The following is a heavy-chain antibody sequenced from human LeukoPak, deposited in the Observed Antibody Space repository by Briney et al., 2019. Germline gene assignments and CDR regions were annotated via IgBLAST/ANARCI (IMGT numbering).Heavy chain of an antibody. CDR3: ARDSSGSCDH. Sequence: ASVKVSCKASGYSFTSYYMQWLRQAPGQGLEWMGIIDPSGGSTGYAPKFQGRVIMTRDTSTSTVYMDLSSLRSEDTAVYYCARDSSGSCDHWGQGTLVTVYS. CDR2: IDPSGGST. V-gene: IGHV1-46*01. J-gene: IGHJ1*01. CDR1: GYSFTSYY. D-gene: IGHD1-26*01.